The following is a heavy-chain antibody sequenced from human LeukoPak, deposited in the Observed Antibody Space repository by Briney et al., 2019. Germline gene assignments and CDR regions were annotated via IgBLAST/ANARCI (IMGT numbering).Heavy chain of an antibody. V-gene: IGHV3-21*01. CDR3: ARDDGVEVVGATTPPGDY. CDR2: ISSSSGYI. J-gene: IGHJ4*02. Sequence: GGSLRLSCAASGFTFSSYSMNWVRQAPGKGLEWVSSISSSSGYIYYADSVKGRFTISRDNAKNSLYLQMNSLRAEDTAVYYCARDDGVEVVGATTPPGDYWGQGTLVTVSS. CDR1: GFTFSSYS. D-gene: IGHD1-26*01.